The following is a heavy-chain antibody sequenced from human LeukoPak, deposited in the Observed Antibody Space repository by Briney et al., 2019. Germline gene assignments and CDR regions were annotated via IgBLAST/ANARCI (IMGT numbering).Heavy chain of an antibody. CDR1: GYTFTSYA. CDR3: ARAPNDFWSCYYLYYYYYYGMDV. J-gene: IGHJ6*02. Sequence: ASVKVSCKASGYTFTSYAMNWVRQAPGQGLEWMGWINTNTGNPTYAQGFTGRFVFSLDTSVSTAYLQISSLKAEDTAVYYCARAPNDFWSCYYLYYYYYYGMDVWGQGTTVTVSS. D-gene: IGHD3-3*01. CDR2: INTNTGNP. V-gene: IGHV7-4-1*02.